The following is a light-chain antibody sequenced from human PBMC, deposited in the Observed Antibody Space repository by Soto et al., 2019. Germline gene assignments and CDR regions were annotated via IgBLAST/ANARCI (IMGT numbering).Light chain of an antibody. CDR2: GAS. V-gene: IGKV3-15*01. CDR3: QQYNNWPRT. CDR1: QRVSSN. J-gene: IGKJ1*01. Sequence: EIVMTQSPATLSVSPGGRATLSCRASQRVSSNLAWYQQKPGQAPRLLIYGASTRATGIPARFSGSGSGTEFTLTISSLQSEDFAVYYCQQYNNWPRTFGQGTKVDIK.